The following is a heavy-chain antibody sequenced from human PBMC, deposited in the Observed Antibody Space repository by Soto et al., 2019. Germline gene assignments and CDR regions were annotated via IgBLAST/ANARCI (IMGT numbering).Heavy chain of an antibody. J-gene: IGHJ4*02. D-gene: IGHD6-25*01. CDR3: AAGLGRGLDY. CDR2: ISHDGKKK. V-gene: IGHV3-30*03. CDR1: GFTFSSYG. Sequence: QVHLVESGGGVLQPGTSLRLSCAASGFTFSSYGMHWVRQAPGKGPEWVAVISHDGKKKYYADSVRGLLTIYRDNSKNTLYLQMNTLGPEDTSIYYCAAGLGRGLDYWGQGTLVTVSS.